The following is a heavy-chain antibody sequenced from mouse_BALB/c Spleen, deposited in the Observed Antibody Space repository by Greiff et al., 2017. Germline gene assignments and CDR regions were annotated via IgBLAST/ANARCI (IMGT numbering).Heavy chain of an antibody. D-gene: IGHD2-12*01. CDR3: ARHYDDLFAY. CDR1: GFAFSSYD. CDR2: ISSGGGST. J-gene: IGHJ3*01. Sequence: EVQLQESGGGLVKPGGSLKLSCAASGFAFSSYDMSWVRQTPEKRLEWVAYISSGGGSTYYPDTVKGRFTISRDNAKNTLYLQMSSLKSEDTAMYYCARHYDDLFAYWGQGTLVTVSA. V-gene: IGHV5-12-1*01.